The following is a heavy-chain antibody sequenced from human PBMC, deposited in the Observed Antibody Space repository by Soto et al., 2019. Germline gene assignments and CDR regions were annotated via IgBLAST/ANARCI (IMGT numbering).Heavy chain of an antibody. CDR2: ISGSGGST. J-gene: IGHJ3*02. CDR3: AKDSPSFYGSGSYYKVGAFDI. D-gene: IGHD3-10*01. Sequence: VQLVESGGGVVQPGRSLRLSCAASGFTFSSYAMSWVRQAPGKGLEWVSAISGSGGSTYYADSVKGRFTISRDNSKNTLYLQMNSLRAEDTAVYYCAKDSPSFYGSGSYYKVGAFDIWGQGTMVTVSS. V-gene: IGHV3-23*04. CDR1: GFTFSSYA.